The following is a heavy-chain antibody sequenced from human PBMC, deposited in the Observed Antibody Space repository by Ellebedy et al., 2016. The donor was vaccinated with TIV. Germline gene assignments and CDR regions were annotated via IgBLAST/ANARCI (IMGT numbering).Heavy chain of an antibody. CDR1: GGSIRSYY. Sequence: MPSETLSLTCTVSGGSIRSYYWSWIRQPPGKGLEWIGYINDSGSTNYNPSLKSRVTMSVDTYKNQLSLKLSSVTAADTAVYYCVRGGSAWAWSLDYWGQGTLVTDSS. J-gene: IGHJ4*02. V-gene: IGHV4-59*01. CDR3: VRGGSAWAWSLDY. D-gene: IGHD6-19*01. CDR2: INDSGST.